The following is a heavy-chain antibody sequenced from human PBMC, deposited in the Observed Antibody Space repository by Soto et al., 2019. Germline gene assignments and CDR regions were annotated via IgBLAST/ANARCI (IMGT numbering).Heavy chain of an antibody. CDR1: GFTFSTYA. J-gene: IGHJ4*01. V-gene: IGHV3-33*01. D-gene: IGHD3-10*01. CDR2: IWYDGSKK. Sequence: GGSLRLSCASSGFTFSTYAMHWVRQAAGKGLEWVAFIWYDGSKKYYADSVKGRLTISRDNSKNTLYLQMNSLRAEDTAVYSCARTLYGSGTIVLAYWGQGTLVILSS. CDR3: ARTLYGSGTIVLAY.